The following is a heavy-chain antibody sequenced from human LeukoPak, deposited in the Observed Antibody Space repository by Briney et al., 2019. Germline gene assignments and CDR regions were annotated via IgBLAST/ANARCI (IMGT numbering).Heavy chain of an antibody. D-gene: IGHD4-17*01. CDR3: AKGNDYGDYDQQSGRY. Sequence: GGSLRLSCAASGFTFSSYGMHWVRQAPGKGLEWVAVISYDGSNKYYADSVKGRFTISRDNSKNTLYLQMNSLRAEDTAVYYCAKGNDYGDYDQQSGRYWGQGTLVTVSS. J-gene: IGHJ4*02. CDR1: GFTFSSYG. V-gene: IGHV3-30*18. CDR2: ISYDGSNK.